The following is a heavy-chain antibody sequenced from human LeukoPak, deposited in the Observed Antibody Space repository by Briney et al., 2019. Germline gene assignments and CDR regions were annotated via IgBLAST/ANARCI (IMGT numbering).Heavy chain of an antibody. CDR3: AKERASGSYPLDNDY. V-gene: IGHV3-23*01. D-gene: IGHD1-26*01. CDR2: ISGSGGST. CDR1: GFTFSSYA. Sequence: GGSLRLSCAASGFTFSSYAMSWVRQAPGKGLEWVSDISGSGGSTYYADSVKGRFTISRDNSKNPLYLQMNSLRAEDTAVYYCAKERASGSYPLDNDYWGQGTLVTVSS. J-gene: IGHJ4*02.